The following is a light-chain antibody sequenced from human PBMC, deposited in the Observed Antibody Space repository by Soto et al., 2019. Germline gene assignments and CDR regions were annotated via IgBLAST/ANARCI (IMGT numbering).Light chain of an antibody. CDR3: LQDYSYPRT. Sequence: AIQMTQSPSSPSASVGDRVTITCRASQDIRTELGWYQQKPGNAPKLWIYATSILQSGVPSRFGGIGSGTDFTLTISSLQPEDFATYYCLQDYSYPRTFGQGTKVDIK. J-gene: IGKJ1*01. CDR2: ATS. CDR1: QDIRTE. V-gene: IGKV1-6*01.